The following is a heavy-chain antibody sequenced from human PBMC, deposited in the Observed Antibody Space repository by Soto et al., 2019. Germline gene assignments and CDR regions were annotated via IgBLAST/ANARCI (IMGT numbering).Heavy chain of an antibody. V-gene: IGHV3-15*01. CDR3: TTDNCRGGRCTGWDV. D-gene: IGHD2-15*01. CDR2: IKSKRDGGTT. J-gene: IGHJ6*04. CDR1: AFTFSDAW. Sequence: EVQLVESGGGLVKPGGSLRLSCADSAFTFSDAWMSWVRHAPGKGLEWVGRIKSKRDGGTTDYAAPVKDRFTISRDDSKNTLYLQVSSLNTEDTAVYYFTTDNCRGGRCTGWDVWGKGTTVTVSS.